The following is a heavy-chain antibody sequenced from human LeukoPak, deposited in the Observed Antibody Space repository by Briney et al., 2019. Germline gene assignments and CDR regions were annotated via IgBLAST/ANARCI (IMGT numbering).Heavy chain of an antibody. Sequence: GGSLRLSCAASGFTFSTHGMHWVRQAPGKGLEWLAVISYDGRNTYYADSVKGRLTISRDNSKNTLFLQTNSLRGEDTAVYYCAEDRLVVAPAAMTSNFDYWGQGTLVTVSS. J-gene: IGHJ4*02. CDR2: ISYDGRNT. V-gene: IGHV3-30*18. CDR1: GFTFSTHG. D-gene: IGHD2-2*01. CDR3: AEDRLVVAPAAMTSNFDY.